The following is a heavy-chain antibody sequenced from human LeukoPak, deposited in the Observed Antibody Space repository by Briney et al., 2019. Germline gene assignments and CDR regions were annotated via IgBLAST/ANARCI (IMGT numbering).Heavy chain of an antibody. CDR1: GYTFTSYD. CDR2: MKPDNGNT. J-gene: IGHJ5*01. CDR3: ARGNNWYDY. V-gene: IGHV1-8*01. Sequence: AASVKVSCKASGYTFTSYDINWVRQATGQGLEWMGWMKPDNGNTGYIEMFQGRLTLTRDTSINTAYLELSNLRSEDTAVYYCARGNNWYDYWGQGTLVTVSS.